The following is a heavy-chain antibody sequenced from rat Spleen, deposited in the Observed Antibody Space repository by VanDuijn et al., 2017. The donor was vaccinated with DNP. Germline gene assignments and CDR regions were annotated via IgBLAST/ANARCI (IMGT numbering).Heavy chain of an antibody. Sequence: EVQLVQSGGGLVQPGRSLKVSCAASGFTFSNYDMAWVRQAPMKGLEWVATIATTSASTYYRDSVKGRFTVSRDNAKSTLYLQMDSLRSEDTATYYCARVGDYHDGGDGDVLDVWGQGTSVTVSS. J-gene: IGHJ4*01. CDR3: ARVGDYHDGGDGDVLDV. CDR2: IATTSAST. CDR1: GFTFSNYD. D-gene: IGHD1-12*02. V-gene: IGHV5-25*01.